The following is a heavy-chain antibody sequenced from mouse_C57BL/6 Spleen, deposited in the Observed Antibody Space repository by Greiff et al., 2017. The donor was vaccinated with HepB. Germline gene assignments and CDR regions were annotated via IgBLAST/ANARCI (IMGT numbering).Heavy chain of an antibody. CDR3: TREITTVVEDYYAMDY. J-gene: IGHJ4*01. D-gene: IGHD1-1*01. CDR2: ISSGGDYI. V-gene: IGHV5-9-1*02. Sequence: EVKLMESGEGLVKPGGSLKLSCAASGFTFSSYAMSWVRQTPEKRLEWVAYISSGGDYIYYADTVKGRFTISRDNARNTLYLQMSSLKSEDTAMYYCTREITTVVEDYYAMDYWGQGTSVTVSS. CDR1: GFTFSSYA.